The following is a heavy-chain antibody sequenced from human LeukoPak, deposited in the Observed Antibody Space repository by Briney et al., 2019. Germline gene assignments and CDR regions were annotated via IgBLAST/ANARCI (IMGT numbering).Heavy chain of an antibody. J-gene: IGHJ3*02. V-gene: IGHV3-66*01. D-gene: IGHD6-19*01. CDR2: LYSRGPT. Sequence: GGSLRLSCAVSGFAVSSKYMSWVRQAPGKGLEWVAVLYSRGPTYYADSLKGRVTISRDDSKNTLSLQINGLRVEDTAVYYCAKGGMTSGWKGGVFDIWGQGTLVIVSP. CDR1: GFAVSSKY. CDR3: AKGGMTSGWKGGVFDI.